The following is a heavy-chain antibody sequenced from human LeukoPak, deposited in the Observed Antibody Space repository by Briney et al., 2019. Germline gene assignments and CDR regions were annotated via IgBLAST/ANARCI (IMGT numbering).Heavy chain of an antibody. Sequence: ASVKVSCKASGYTFTGYYMHWVRQAPGQGLEWMGWMNPNSGGTNYAQKFQGRVTMTRDTSISTAYMELSRLRSDDTAVYYCARSIVGATPIDYWGQGTLVTVSS. D-gene: IGHD1-26*01. CDR1: GYTFTGYY. CDR3: ARSIVGATPIDY. J-gene: IGHJ4*02. CDR2: MNPNSGGT. V-gene: IGHV1-2*02.